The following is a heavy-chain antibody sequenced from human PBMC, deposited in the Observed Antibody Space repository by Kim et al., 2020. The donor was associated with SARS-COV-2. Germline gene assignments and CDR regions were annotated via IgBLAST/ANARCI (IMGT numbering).Heavy chain of an antibody. V-gene: IGHV1-2*06. CDR1: GYSFTDYS. Sequence: ASVKVSCKASGYSFTDYSVHWVRQAPGQGLEWMGRISPDSGGTIYAQKFRDTVTMTRDTSITTVYMELSRLRYDDTAVYYCARGGSGSGWLYNFDYWGQG. CDR3: ARGGSGSGWLYNFDY. CDR2: ISPDSGGT. D-gene: IGHD6-19*01. J-gene: IGHJ4*02.